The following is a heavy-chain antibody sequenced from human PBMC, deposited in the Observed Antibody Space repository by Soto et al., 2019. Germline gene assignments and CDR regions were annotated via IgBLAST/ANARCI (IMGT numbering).Heavy chain of an antibody. Sequence: SGTLALTCTVSGGSISSGGYYWSWIRQHPGKGLEWIGYIYYSGSTYYNPSLKSRVTISVDTSKNQFSLKLSSVTAADTAVYYCARAPVTKDILTGYSEYYFDYWGQGTLVTVSS. D-gene: IGHD3-9*01. CDR1: GGSISSGGYY. CDR2: IYYSGST. V-gene: IGHV4-31*03. J-gene: IGHJ4*02. CDR3: ARAPVTKDILTGYSEYYFDY.